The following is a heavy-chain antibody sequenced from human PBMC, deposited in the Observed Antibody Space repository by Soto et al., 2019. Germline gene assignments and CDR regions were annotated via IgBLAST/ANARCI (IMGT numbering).Heavy chain of an antibody. V-gene: IGHV4-30-4*01. Sequence: PSETLSLTCTVSGGSSSSGDYYWSWIRQPPGKGLEWIGYIYYSGSTYYNPSLKSRVTISVDTSKNQFSLKLSSVTAADTAVYYFAILGTAYCGGDSPGPDSWGQGTLVTVSS. D-gene: IGHD2-21*02. J-gene: IGHJ4*02. CDR3: AILGTAYCGGDSPGPDS. CDR1: GGSSSSGDYY. CDR2: IYYSGST.